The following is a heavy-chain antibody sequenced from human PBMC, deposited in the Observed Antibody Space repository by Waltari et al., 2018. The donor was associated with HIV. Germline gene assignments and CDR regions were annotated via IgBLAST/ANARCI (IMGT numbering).Heavy chain of an antibody. CDR3: ARQMTFYDALDI. V-gene: IGHV1-2*02. CDR1: GYTFTDSY. CDR2: IYPNSGDT. Sequence: QVQLVQSGAEVRKPGASVKVSCKTSGYTFTDSYKHWVRQAPGQGPEWMGWIYPNSGDTHFAEKFQGRVTLTRDTSIRTAYVEVSNLRSDDTAVYYCARQMTFYDALDIWGQGTMVSVSS. J-gene: IGHJ3*02.